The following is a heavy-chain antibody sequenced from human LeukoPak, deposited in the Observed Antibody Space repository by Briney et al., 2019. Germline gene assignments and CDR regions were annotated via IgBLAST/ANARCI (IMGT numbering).Heavy chain of an antibody. D-gene: IGHD2-2*01. CDR1: GFTFSSSI. Sequence: GGSLRLSCADSGFTFSSSIINWGRQAPGKGLEWVSYISSSSSTIHYADSVKGRFTISRDNAKNSLYLQMNSLRAEDTAVYYCALGYCSSTSCSGGGQGTLVTVSS. CDR2: ISSSSSTI. V-gene: IGHV3-48*01. J-gene: IGHJ4*02. CDR3: ALGYCSSTSCSG.